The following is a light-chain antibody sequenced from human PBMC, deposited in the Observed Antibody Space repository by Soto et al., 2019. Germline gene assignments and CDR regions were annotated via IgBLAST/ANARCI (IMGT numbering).Light chain of an antibody. CDR1: QSVSSY. CDR3: QQYGSSRT. V-gene: IGKV3-11*01. CDR2: EAS. Sequence: EIVLTQSPATLSLSPGERATLSCRASQSVSSYLAWYQQKPGQAPRLLIYEASNRAAGVPGRFSGSGSGTDFTLTITRLEPEDFAVYYCQQYGSSRTFGQGTKVDIK. J-gene: IGKJ1*01.